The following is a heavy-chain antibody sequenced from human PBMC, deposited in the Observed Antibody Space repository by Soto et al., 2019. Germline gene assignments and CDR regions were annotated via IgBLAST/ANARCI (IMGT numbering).Heavy chain of an antibody. J-gene: IGHJ3*02. CDR3: ARAKLLLWFGELWGGYEAFDI. CDR1: GGSISSGGYY. D-gene: IGHD3-10*01. Sequence: QVQLQESGPGLVKPSQTLSLTCTVSGGSISSGGYYWSWIRQHPGKGLEWIGYIYYSGSTYYNPSRKSRGTISVDPSKNQFSLKLNSVTAADAAVYYCARAKLLLWFGELWGGYEAFDIWGQGTMVTVSS. CDR2: IYYSGST. V-gene: IGHV4-31*03.